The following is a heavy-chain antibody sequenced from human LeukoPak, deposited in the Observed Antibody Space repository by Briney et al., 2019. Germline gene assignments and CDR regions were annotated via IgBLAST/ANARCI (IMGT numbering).Heavy chain of an antibody. D-gene: IGHD3-3*01. Sequence: ASVKVSCKASGYTFTSSGISWVRQAPGQGLEWMGWINAYNGNTNYAQRLQGRVTMTTDTSTSTAYMELRSLRSDDMAVYYCARDLDFWSGYYDYWGQGTLVTVSS. CDR3: ARDLDFWSGYYDY. V-gene: IGHV1-18*03. CDR1: GYTFTSSG. CDR2: INAYNGNT. J-gene: IGHJ4*02.